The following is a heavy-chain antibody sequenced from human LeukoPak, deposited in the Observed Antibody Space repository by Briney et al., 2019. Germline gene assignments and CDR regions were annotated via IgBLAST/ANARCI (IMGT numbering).Heavy chain of an antibody. CDR2: IDRDGSST. D-gene: IGHD6-6*01. J-gene: IGHJ1*01. V-gene: IGHV3-74*01. Sequence: PGGSLRLSCAASGFTFSSYWMHWVRQAPGKGLVWVSRIDRDGSSTTYADSVKGRFTVSRDNAKNSLYLQMNSLRAEDTALYYCAKDMQYSSSSGYFQHWGQGTLVTVSS. CDR1: GFTFSSYW. CDR3: AKDMQYSSSSGYFQH.